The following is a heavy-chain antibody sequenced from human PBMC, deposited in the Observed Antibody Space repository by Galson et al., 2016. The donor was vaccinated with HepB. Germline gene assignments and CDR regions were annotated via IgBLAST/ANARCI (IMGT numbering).Heavy chain of an antibody. CDR3: ARDRYSGSYYVGAFEI. CDR2: INPDSGVT. J-gene: IGHJ3*02. Sequence: SVKVSCTASGYTFTGYYMHWVRQAPGQGLEWMGWINPDSGVTSYAQKFQGRVTMTRDASISTVYMELSRLKSDDTAIYYCARDRYSGSYYVGAFEIWGQGTMVTVS. CDR1: GYTFTGYY. V-gene: IGHV1-2*02. D-gene: IGHD1-26*01.